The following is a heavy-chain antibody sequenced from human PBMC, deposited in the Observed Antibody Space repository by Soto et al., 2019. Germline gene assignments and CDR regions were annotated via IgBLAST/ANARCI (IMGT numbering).Heavy chain of an antibody. CDR3: ARDSPKTAAGTVWFDP. V-gene: IGHV3-30-3*01. Sequence: GGSLRLSCAASGFTFSSYAMHWVRQAPGKGLEWVAVISYDGSNKYYADSVKGRFTISRDNSKNTLYLQMNSLRAEDTAVYYCARDSPKTAAGTVWFDPWGQGTLVTVSS. J-gene: IGHJ5*02. D-gene: IGHD6-13*01. CDR2: ISYDGSNK. CDR1: GFTFSSYA.